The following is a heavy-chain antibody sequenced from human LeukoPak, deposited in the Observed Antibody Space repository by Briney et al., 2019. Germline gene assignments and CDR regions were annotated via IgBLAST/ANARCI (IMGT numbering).Heavy chain of an antibody. CDR3: ARTNIVVVPAAMSLRDSYSYDAFDI. Sequence: ASVNVSCKASGYTFTSYGISWVRQAPGQGLEWMGRISAYNGNTNYAQKLQGRVTMTTDTSTSTAYMELRSLRSDDTAVYYCARTNIVVVPAAMSLRDSYSYDAFDIWGQGTMVTVSS. CDR1: GYTFTSYG. J-gene: IGHJ3*02. CDR2: ISAYNGNT. V-gene: IGHV1-18*01. D-gene: IGHD2-2*01.